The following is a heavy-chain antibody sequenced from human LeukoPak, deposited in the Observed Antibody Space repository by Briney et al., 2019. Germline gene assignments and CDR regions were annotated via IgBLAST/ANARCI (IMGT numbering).Heavy chain of an antibody. D-gene: IGHD5-18*01. CDR1: GFTFSNAW. V-gene: IGHV3-15*01. CDR3: TTAPKDTAMVMDYFDY. Sequence: PGGTLRLSCAASGFTFSNAWMSWVRQAPGKGLDWVGRIKSKTDGGTTDYAAPVKGRFTISRDDSKNTLYLQMNSLKTEDTAVYYCTTAPKDTAMVMDYFDYWGQGTLVTVSS. CDR2: IKSKTDGGTT. J-gene: IGHJ4*02.